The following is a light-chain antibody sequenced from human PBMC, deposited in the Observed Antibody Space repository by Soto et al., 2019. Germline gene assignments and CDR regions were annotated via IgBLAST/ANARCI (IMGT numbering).Light chain of an antibody. V-gene: IGLV7-46*01. J-gene: IGLJ3*02. CDR3: LLSFSGAWV. Sequence: QAVVTQEPSLTVSPGGTVTLTCGSSTGPVTPGHYPYWFQQMPGQAPKTVIYDAYTKHLWTPARFSGSLLGGKAALTLSGAQPEDEADYYCLLSFSGAWVFGGGTKLTVL. CDR2: DAY. CDR1: TGPVTPGHY.